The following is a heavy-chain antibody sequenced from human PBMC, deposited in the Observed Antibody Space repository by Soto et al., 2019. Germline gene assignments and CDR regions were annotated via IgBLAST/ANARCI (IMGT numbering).Heavy chain of an antibody. J-gene: IGHJ6*02. CDR3: AKDLRITIFGVVNPYCYHGVDV. D-gene: IGHD3-3*01. CDR2: ISYDGSNK. Sequence: QVQLVESGGGVVQPGGSLRLSCAASGFTFSDHGMHWVRQAPGKGLEWVAVISYDGSNKKYVDSVKGRFTISRDNSKNTVYLQMNSLGAEDTAVYYCAKDLRITIFGVVNPYCYHGVDVWGPGTTVTVSS. CDR1: GFTFSDHG. V-gene: IGHV3-30*18.